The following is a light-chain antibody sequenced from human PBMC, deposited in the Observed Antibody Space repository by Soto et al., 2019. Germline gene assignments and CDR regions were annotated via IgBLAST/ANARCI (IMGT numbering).Light chain of an antibody. Sequence: QSVLTQPPSASGTPGQRVTISCSGSSSNIGSNYVYWYQQLPGTAPKLLIYRNNQRPSGVPDRFSGSKSGPSASLAISGLRSEAEADYYCAAWDDSLSGVVVGGGTKLTGL. J-gene: IGLJ2*01. CDR3: AAWDDSLSGVV. CDR1: SSNIGSNY. V-gene: IGLV1-47*01. CDR2: RNN.